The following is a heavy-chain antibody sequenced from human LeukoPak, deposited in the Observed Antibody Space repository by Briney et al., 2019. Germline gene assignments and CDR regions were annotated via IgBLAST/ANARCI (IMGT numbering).Heavy chain of an antibody. Sequence: ASVKVSCKASGYSFTSFGISWVRQAPGQGPEWMGWISPYNGKSNYVQKFQDRVTMTADTSTSTAYMELRSLRSDDTAVYYCTRDLVNYGSWSGYSIFFDYWGQGTLVTVSS. CDR3: TRDLVNYGSWSGYSIFFDY. CDR1: GYSFTSFG. V-gene: IGHV1-18*01. J-gene: IGHJ4*02. CDR2: ISPYNGKS. D-gene: IGHD3-3*01.